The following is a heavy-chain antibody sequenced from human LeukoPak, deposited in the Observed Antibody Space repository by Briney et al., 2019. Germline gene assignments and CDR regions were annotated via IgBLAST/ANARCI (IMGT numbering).Heavy chain of an antibody. D-gene: IGHD2-2*02. J-gene: IGHJ5*02. CDR1: GYTFTGYY. Sequence: GASVKVSCKASGYTFTGYYRHWVRQAPGQGLEWMGWINAKSGGTNYAQKFQGRVTMTRDTSISTAYMELSRLRSDDTAVYYCARDRCSSTSCYRKNWFDPWGQGTLVTVSS. CDR3: ARDRCSSTSCYRKNWFDP. V-gene: IGHV1-2*02. CDR2: INAKSGGT.